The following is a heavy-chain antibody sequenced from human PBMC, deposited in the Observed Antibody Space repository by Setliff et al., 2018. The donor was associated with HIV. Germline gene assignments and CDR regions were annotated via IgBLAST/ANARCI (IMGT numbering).Heavy chain of an antibody. V-gene: IGHV4-39*02. CDR3: VRDDYGYNGKGFDY. Sequence: SETLSLTCTVSGGSIRNGLYYWHWMRQPPGKGLEWIGSIYYSGSAYYNPSLKSRVTISIDTSNNQISLRLSSVTAADTAMYYCVRDDYGYNGKGFDYWGPGTLVTVSS. CDR1: GGSIRNGLYY. J-gene: IGHJ4*02. D-gene: IGHD4-17*01. CDR2: IYYSGSA.